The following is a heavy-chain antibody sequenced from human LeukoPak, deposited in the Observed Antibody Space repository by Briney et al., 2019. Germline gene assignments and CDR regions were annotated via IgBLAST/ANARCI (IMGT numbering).Heavy chain of an antibody. J-gene: IGHJ4*02. V-gene: IGHV3-21*01. CDR3: ARDPGYYRYYFDY. CDR1: GFTFSDYS. Sequence: GGSLRLSCAASGFTFSDYSMNWVRQAPGKGLEWVSSITASSSYIYYADSLKGRFAISRDNAKNSLYLQMNSLRAEDTAVYYCARDPGYYRYYFDYWGQGTLVTVSS. D-gene: IGHD3-22*01. CDR2: ITASSSYI.